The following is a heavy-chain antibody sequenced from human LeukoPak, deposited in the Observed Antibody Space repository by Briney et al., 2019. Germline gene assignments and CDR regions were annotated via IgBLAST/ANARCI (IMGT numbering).Heavy chain of an antibody. V-gene: IGHV4-59*01. CDR2: IYYSGST. Sequence: ASETLSLTCTVSGGSISSYYWSWVRQPPGKGLEWVGYIYYSGSTNYNPSLKTRVTISVDPSKNQSSLKLSSVTAADTAVYYCARDLATAATADRAFDIWGQGTMVTVSS. CDR3: ARDLATAATADRAFDI. D-gene: IGHD1-14*01. J-gene: IGHJ3*02. CDR1: GGSISSYY.